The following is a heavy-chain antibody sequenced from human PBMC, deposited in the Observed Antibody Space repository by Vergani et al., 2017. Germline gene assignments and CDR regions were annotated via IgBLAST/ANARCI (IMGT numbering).Heavy chain of an antibody. CDR1: GYIFSNFW. Sequence: EKQLVQSGSETKKPGESLKISCQAFGYIFSNFWIGWVRQMPGKGLEWIGIIYPDDSDVRYNLSFEGHVTISADKSISTAYLQWRGLRASDTAIYYCVRRRTSGRFPRGDFQYWGQGTLVTVSS. D-gene: IGHD1-26*01. CDR2: IYPDDSDV. CDR3: VRRRTSGRFPRGDFQY. V-gene: IGHV5-51*01. J-gene: IGHJ1*01.